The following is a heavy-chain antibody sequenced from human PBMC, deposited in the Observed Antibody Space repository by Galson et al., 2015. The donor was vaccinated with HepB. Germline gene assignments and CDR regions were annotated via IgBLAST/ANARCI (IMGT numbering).Heavy chain of an antibody. J-gene: IGHJ4*02. CDR1: GFRLTDYA. D-gene: IGHD5-12*01. CDR3: VRDRGSGFGGNDVPSFDY. Sequence: SLRLSCAASGFRLTDYAMNWVRRAPGKGLEWAAYISSDSRAIYYADSVKGRFTISRDNAKNSVYLQMTNLGGEDTAVYYCVRDRGSGFGGNDVPSFDYWGRGSLVTVS. CDR2: ISSDSRAI. V-gene: IGHV3-48*01.